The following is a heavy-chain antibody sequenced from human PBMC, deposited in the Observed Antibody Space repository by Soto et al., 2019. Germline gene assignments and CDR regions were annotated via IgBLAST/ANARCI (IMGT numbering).Heavy chain of an antibody. CDR2: IIPIFGTA. CDR3: ARELGPDLSYYYDSSGYYPSDAFDI. D-gene: IGHD3-22*01. CDR1: GATFSSYA. V-gene: IGHV1-69*13. Sequence: GASVKVSCKASGATFSSYAISWVRQAPGQGLEWMGGIIPIFGTANYAQKFQGRVTITADESTSTAYMELSSLRSEDTAVYYCARELGPDLSYYYDSSGYYPSDAFDIWGQGTMVTVSS. J-gene: IGHJ3*02.